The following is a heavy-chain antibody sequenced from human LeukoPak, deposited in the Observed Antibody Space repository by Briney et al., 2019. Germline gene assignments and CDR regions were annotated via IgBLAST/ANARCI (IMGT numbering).Heavy chain of an antibody. Sequence: PSETLSLTCTVSGGSISSSSYYWGWIRQPPGKGLEWIGSIYYSGSTYYNPSLKSRVTISVDTSKNQFSLKLSSVTAADTAVYYCARDEKYYYDRRRREPDYWGQGTLVTVSS. V-gene: IGHV4-39*07. CDR3: ARDEKYYYDRRRREPDY. D-gene: IGHD3-22*01. CDR2: IYYSGST. CDR1: GGSISSSSYY. J-gene: IGHJ4*02.